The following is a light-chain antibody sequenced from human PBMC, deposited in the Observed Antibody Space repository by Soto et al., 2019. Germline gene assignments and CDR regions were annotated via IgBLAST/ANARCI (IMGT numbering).Light chain of an antibody. CDR1: QDMSNY. CDR2: DAS. V-gene: IGKV1-33*01. CDR3: QQYHNLPPLT. J-gene: IGKJ4*01. Sequence: DIQMTQSPSSLSASVGDRVTITCQASQDMSNYLNWYQQKPGKAPKLLIYDASNLETGFPSRFSGSESGTHFTLTISSLQPEDIATYYWQQYHNLPPLTFGVGTQVEIK.